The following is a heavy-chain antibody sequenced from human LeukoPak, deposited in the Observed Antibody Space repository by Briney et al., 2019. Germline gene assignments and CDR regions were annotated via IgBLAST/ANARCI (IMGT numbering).Heavy chain of an antibody. CDR1: GFTFSSYG. Sequence: GETLRLSCAASGFTFSSYGMSWVRQAPGKGLEWVSAISGSGGNTYSADSVKGRFTISRDNSKNTLYLQLNSLRAEDTAVYYCAKSYYHSNGRVYFDYWGPGTLVTVSS. CDR3: AKSYYHSNGRVYFDY. D-gene: IGHD3-22*01. J-gene: IGHJ4*02. CDR2: ISGSGGNT. V-gene: IGHV3-23*01.